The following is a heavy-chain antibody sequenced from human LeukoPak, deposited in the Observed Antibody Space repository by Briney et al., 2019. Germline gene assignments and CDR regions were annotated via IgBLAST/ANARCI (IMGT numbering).Heavy chain of an antibody. J-gene: IGHJ4*02. CDR1: AYTFTGYY. CDR3: ARDSGYYSHDH. V-gene: IGHV1-2*02. CDR2: INPNSGGT. Sequence: GASVKVSCKASAYTFTGYYIHWVRQAPGQGLEWMGWINPNSGGTNYAQMFQGRVTMTRDTSINTAYMELSRLRSDDTAVYYCARDSGYYSHDHWGQGTLVTVSS. D-gene: IGHD1-26*01.